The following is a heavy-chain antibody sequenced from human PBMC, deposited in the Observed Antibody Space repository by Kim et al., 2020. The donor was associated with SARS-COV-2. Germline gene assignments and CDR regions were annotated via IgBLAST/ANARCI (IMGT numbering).Heavy chain of an antibody. Sequence: YAVSMKSRITITPDTSKNQFSLQMNSVTPEDTAVYYCTREAASSFDPWGQGTLVTVSS. CDR3: TREAASSFDP. D-gene: IGHD6-25*01. J-gene: IGHJ5*02. V-gene: IGHV6-1*01.